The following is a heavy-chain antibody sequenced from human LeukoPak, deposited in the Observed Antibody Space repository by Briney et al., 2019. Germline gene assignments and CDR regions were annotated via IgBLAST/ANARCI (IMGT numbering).Heavy chain of an antibody. CDR3: ASGYDSSGYYSSSFDY. V-gene: IGHV3-23*01. D-gene: IGHD3-22*01. Sequence: GGSLRLSCAASGFTFSSYATSWVRQAPGKGLEWVSGISGSGGSTYYADSVKGRFTISRDNSKNTLYLQMNSLRAEDTAVYYCASGYDSSGYYSSSFDYWGQGTLVTVSS. J-gene: IGHJ4*02. CDR2: ISGSGGST. CDR1: GFTFSSYA.